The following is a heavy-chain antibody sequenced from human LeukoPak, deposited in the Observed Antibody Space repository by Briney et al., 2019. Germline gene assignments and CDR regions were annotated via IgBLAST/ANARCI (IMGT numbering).Heavy chain of an antibody. Sequence: SETLSLTCTVSGGSISSGDYYWSWIRQPPGKGLEWIGYIYYSGSTYYNPSLKSRVTISVDTSKNQFSLKLSSVTAADTAVYYCARGSDSVSCFDYWGQGTLVTVSS. CDR1: GGSISSGDYY. CDR2: IYYSGST. D-gene: IGHD3-16*01. V-gene: IGHV4-30-4*01. CDR3: ARGSDSVSCFDY. J-gene: IGHJ4*02.